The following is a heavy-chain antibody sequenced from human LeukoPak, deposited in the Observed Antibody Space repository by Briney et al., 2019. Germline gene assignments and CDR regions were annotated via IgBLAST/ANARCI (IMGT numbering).Heavy chain of an antibody. CDR3: ARQNTAMVGAPIDY. CDR1: GGSISSYY. CDR2: IYYSGST. Sequence: SETLSLTCTVSGGSISSYYWSWIRQPPGKGLEWIGYIYYSGSTNYNPSLKSRVTMSVDTFKNQFSLKLSSVTAADTAVYYCARQNTAMVGAPIDYWGQGTLVTVSS. V-gene: IGHV4-59*08. D-gene: IGHD5-18*01. J-gene: IGHJ4*02.